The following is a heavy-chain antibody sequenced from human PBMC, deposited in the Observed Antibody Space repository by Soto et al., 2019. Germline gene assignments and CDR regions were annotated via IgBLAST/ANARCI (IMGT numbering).Heavy chain of an antibody. CDR2: ISAYNGNT. J-gene: IGHJ6*02. V-gene: IGHV1-18*04. Sequence: ASVKVSCKASGYTFTSYGISWVRQAPGQGLEWMGLISAYNGNTNYAQKLQGRVTMTTDTSTSTAYMELRSLRSDDTAVYYCARGDCSSTSCNGIYYYYYGMDVWGQGTTVTVSS. CDR3: ARGDCSSTSCNGIYYYYYGMDV. D-gene: IGHD2-2*01. CDR1: GYTFTSYG.